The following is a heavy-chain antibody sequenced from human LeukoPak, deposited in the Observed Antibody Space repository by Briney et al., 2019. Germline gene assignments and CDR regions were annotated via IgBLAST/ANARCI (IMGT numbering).Heavy chain of an antibody. J-gene: IGHJ4*02. CDR3: ARHREYSSSSPFDY. CDR1: GGSIRSVY. D-gene: IGHD6-6*01. Sequence: SSETLSLTCCVSGGSIRSVYWSWLRQPPGKGLEWIGYIYYTGSTNYNPSLKSRVTMFVDMSKNQFSLRLSSVTAADTAVYYCARHREYSSSSPFDYWGQGTLVTVSS. V-gene: IGHV4-59*08. CDR2: IYYTGST.